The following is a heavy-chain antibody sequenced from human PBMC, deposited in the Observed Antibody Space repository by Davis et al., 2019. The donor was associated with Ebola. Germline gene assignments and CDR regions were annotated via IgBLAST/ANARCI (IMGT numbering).Heavy chain of an antibody. CDR1: GFTFSSYA. CDR3: AKDIVVVPAPFDY. V-gene: IGHV3-23*01. J-gene: IGHJ4*02. Sequence: GESLKISCAASGFTFSSYAMSWVRQAPGKGLEWVSAISGSGGSTYYADSVKGRFTISRDNSKNTLYLQMNSLRAEDTAVYYCAKDIVVVPAPFDYWGQGTLVTVSS. D-gene: IGHD2-2*01. CDR2: ISGSGGST.